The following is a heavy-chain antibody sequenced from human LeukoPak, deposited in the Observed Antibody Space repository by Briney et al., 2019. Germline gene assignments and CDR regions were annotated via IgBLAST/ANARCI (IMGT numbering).Heavy chain of an antibody. V-gene: IGHV1-18*01. CDR3: VRDPATVTIGSCFDS. D-gene: IGHD4-17*01. CDR1: GYTFTSFG. CDR2: ISGYNGKT. J-gene: IGHJ4*02. Sequence: EASVKVSCKSSGYTFTSFGISWVRQAPDQGLEWMAWISGYNGKTNYAQKFQGRVTLTTDTPTNTAYMELTGLRPDDTAVYYCVRDPATVTIGSCFDSWGQGTLVTVSS.